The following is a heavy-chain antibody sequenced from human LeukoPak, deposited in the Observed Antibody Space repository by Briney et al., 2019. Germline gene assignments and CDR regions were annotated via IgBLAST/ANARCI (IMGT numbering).Heavy chain of an antibody. D-gene: IGHD3-10*01. Sequence: QPGGSLRLSRVASGFTFSSYSMNWVRQAPGEGLGWVSYITILSGTIYYADSVKCRFTIFRTNAKTSLCLQIDSLRTEDTAVYYSARDQGGSISYWGQGTLVTVSS. CDR3: ARDQGGSISY. CDR2: ITILSGTI. J-gene: IGHJ4*02. V-gene: IGHV3-48*01. CDR1: GFTFSSYS.